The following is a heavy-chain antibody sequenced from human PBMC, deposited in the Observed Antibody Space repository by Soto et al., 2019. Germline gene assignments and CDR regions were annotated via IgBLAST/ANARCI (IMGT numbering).Heavy chain of an antibody. Sequence: SVKVSCKXSGDTFSSYAISWVRQAPGQGLEWMGGIIPILGTPNYAQKFQGRVTITADKSTSTAYMELSSLRSEDTAVYYCARERSRYNRSGYYRPDYWGQGTLVTVSS. V-gene: IGHV1-69*10. CDR3: ARERSRYNRSGYYRPDY. D-gene: IGHD3-22*01. CDR1: GDTFSSYA. CDR2: IIPILGTP. J-gene: IGHJ4*02.